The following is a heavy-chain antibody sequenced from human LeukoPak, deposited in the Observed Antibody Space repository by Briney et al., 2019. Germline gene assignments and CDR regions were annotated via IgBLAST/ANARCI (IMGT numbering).Heavy chain of an antibody. V-gene: IGHV1-18*01. J-gene: IGHJ3*02. CDR2: ISAYNGNT. Sequence: GASVKVSCKASGYTFTSYGISWVRLAPGQGLEWMGWISAYNGNTNYAQKLQGRVTMTTDTSTSTAYMELRSLRSDDTAVYYCAGHGVGLWYYYGSGSYWSAFDIWGQGTMVTVPS. D-gene: IGHD3-10*01. CDR3: AGHGVGLWYYYGSGSYWSAFDI. CDR1: GYTFTSYG.